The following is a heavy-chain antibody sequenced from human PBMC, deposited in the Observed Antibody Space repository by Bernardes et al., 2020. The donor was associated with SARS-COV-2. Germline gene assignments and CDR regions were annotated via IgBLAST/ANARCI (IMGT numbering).Heavy chain of an antibody. D-gene: IGHD1-1*01. CDR3: AQCVQEYYAMDV. V-gene: IGHV3-23*01. CDR1: GFTFSSYA. Sequence: GGSLRLSCAPSGFTFSSYAMSWVRQAPGKGLEWVSGISGSGGSAYYADSVKGRFTISRDNSNNTLSLQMNSLRAEDTAVYYCAQCVQEYYAMDVWGQGTTVTVSS. J-gene: IGHJ6*02. CDR2: ISGSGGSA.